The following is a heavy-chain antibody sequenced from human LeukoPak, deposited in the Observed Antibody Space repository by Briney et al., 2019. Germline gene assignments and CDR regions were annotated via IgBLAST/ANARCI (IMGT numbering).Heavy chain of an antibody. V-gene: IGHV3-7*01. CDR3: VRGFDGTNAFDL. J-gene: IGHJ3*01. CDR2: IKQDGSEI. D-gene: IGHD3-9*01. Sequence: GGSLRLSCGASGFTFTTYWMNWVRQAPGKGLEWVANIKQDGSEIYYVDSVKGRFTISRDNDKNSVSLQMGSLRVEDTAVYYCVRGFDGTNAFDLWGQGTMVTVSS. CDR1: GFTFTTYW.